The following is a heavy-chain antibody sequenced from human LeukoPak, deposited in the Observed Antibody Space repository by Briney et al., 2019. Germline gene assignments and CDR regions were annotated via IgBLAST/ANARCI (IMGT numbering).Heavy chain of an antibody. CDR2: ISGYNGNT. CDR1: GYTFTSYG. Sequence: GASVKVSCKASGYTFTSYGISWVRQAPGQGLEWMGWISGYNGNTNYAQKLQGRVTMTTDTSTSTAYMELRSLRSDDTAVYYCARGSFLPAANPPPNWFDPWGQGTLVTVSS. V-gene: IGHV1-18*01. J-gene: IGHJ5*02. D-gene: IGHD2-2*01. CDR3: ARGSFLPAANPPPNWFDP.